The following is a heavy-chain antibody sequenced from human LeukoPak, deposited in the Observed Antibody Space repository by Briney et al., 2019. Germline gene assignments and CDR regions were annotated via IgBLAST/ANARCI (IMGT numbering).Heavy chain of an antibody. D-gene: IGHD5-18*01. Sequence: PGGSLRLSCAASGFTFSSYWMSWVRQAPGKGLEWLANIKEDGSEKYYVDSVEGRFTVSRDNAKNSLYLQMNSLRVEDTAVYYCARGSYSYGFYWGQGTLVTVSS. V-gene: IGHV3-7*01. CDR1: GFTFSSYW. CDR3: ARGSYSYGFY. CDR2: IKEDGSEK. J-gene: IGHJ4*02.